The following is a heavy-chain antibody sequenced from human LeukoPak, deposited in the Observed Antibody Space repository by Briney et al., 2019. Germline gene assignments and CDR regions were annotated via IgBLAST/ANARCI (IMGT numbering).Heavy chain of an antibody. CDR3: ARDPRNKGFDP. J-gene: IGHJ5*02. D-gene: IGHD1/OR15-1a*01. Sequence: GRSLRLSCAASGFTFSSYGMHWVRQAPGKGLEWVAVIWYDGSNKYYADSVKGRFTISRDNSKNTLYLQMNSLRAEDTAVYYCARDPRNKGFDPWGQGTLVTVSS. V-gene: IGHV3-33*01. CDR2: IWYDGSNK. CDR1: GFTFSSYG.